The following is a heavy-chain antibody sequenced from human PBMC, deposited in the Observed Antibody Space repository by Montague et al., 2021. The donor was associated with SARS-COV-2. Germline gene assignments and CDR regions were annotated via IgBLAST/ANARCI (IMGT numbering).Heavy chain of an antibody. Sequence: TLSLTCTVSGGSISNIGYYWGWIRQPPGKGLEWIGSIFYSGNSYYNPSLKSRVTISVDRSKNQFSLKLSSVTAADTAVYYCVEIVGAADYWGQGTLVAVSS. CDR3: VEIVGAADY. CDR2: IFYSGNS. V-gene: IGHV4-39*01. CDR1: GGSISNIGYY. J-gene: IGHJ4*02. D-gene: IGHD1-26*01.